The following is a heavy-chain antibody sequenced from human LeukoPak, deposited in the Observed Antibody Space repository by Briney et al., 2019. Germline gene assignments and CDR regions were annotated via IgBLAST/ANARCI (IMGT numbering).Heavy chain of an antibody. Sequence: GASVKVPCKASGYTFTSYYMHWVRQAPGQGLEWMGIINPSGGSTSYAQKFQGRVTMTRDTSTSTVYMELSSLRSEDMAVYYCARGYSSAKGGGYWGQGTLVTVSS. CDR1: GYTFTSYY. V-gene: IGHV1-46*03. J-gene: IGHJ4*02. CDR2: INPSGGST. CDR3: ARGYSSAKGGGY. D-gene: IGHD6-19*01.